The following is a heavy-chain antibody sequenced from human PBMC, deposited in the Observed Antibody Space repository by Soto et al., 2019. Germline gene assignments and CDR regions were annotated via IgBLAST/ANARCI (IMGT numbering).Heavy chain of an antibody. D-gene: IGHD6-25*01. J-gene: IGHJ6*02. CDR2: IYSGGST. CDR3: ARVSPTATAGTYYYSGLDV. Sequence: PGGSLRLSCAASGFTVSSSNMNWVRQAPGKGLECVSVIYSGGSTYFADSVKGRFTISRDNSKNTLYLQMNSLRAEDTAVYYCARVSPTATAGTYYYSGLDVWGQGTTVTVSS. CDR1: GFTVSSSN. V-gene: IGHV3-53*01.